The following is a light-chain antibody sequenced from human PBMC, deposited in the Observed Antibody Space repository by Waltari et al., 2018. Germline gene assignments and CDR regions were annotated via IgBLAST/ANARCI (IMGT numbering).Light chain of an antibody. CDR1: SGSLSTTAY. J-gene: IGLJ3*02. Sequence: QTVVTQEPSMSVSPGGTVPLTCALSSGSLSTTAYASWYQQTPGQAPRTLIYTSITRSSGVPDRFSGSIFGNKAALTITGAQADDESDYYCLLYMGGGIWVFGGGTKLTVI. V-gene: IGLV8-61*01. CDR3: LLYMGGGIWV. CDR2: TSI.